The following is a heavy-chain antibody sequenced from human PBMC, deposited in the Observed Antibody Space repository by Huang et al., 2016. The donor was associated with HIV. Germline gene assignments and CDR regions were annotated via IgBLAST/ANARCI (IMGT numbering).Heavy chain of an antibody. J-gene: IGHJ4*02. CDR3: VRDPRIQSWLNYFDY. D-gene: IGHD3-22*01. CDR1: GFTFSSYW. CDR2: INSDGSRS. V-gene: IGHV3-74*01. Sequence: EVQLVESGGGLVQPGGSLRLSCAASGFTFSSYWMHWVRQAQGKGLVWVSRINSDGSRSGYADSVKGRFTISRDNAKNTLYLQMNSLRAEDTAVYYCVRDPRIQSWLNYFDYWGQGTLVSVSS.